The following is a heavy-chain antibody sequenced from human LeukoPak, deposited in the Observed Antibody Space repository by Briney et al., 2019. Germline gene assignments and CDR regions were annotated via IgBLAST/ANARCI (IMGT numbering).Heavy chain of an antibody. D-gene: IGHD2-21*01. J-gene: IGHJ4*02. Sequence: GGSLRLSCAASGFTFSRYAMTWVRQVPGKGLEWVANIKEDGSEKYYVDSVEGRFAISRDNTKNSLYLQMNNLRAEDTAVYYCVSAPNSYYLDHWGQGTLVTVSS. CDR3: VSAPNSYYLDH. CDR2: IKEDGSEK. CDR1: GFTFSRYA. V-gene: IGHV3-7*01.